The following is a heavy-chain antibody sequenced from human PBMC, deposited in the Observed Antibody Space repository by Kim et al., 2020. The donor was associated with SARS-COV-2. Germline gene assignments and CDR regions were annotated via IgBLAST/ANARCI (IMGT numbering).Heavy chain of an antibody. CDR1: GGTFSSYA. CDR2: IIPILGIA. Sequence: SVKVSCKASGGTFSSYAISWVRQAPGQGLEWMGRIIPILGIANYAQKFQGRVTITADKSTSTAYMELSSLRSEDTAVYYCASDGYYDSSGPNPLEVDYWGQGTLVTVSS. D-gene: IGHD3-22*01. CDR3: ASDGYYDSSGPNPLEVDY. J-gene: IGHJ4*02. V-gene: IGHV1-69*04.